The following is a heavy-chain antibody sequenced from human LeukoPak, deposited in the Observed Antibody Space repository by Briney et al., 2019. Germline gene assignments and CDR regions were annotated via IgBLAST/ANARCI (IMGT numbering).Heavy chain of an antibody. D-gene: IGHD6-13*01. CDR2: ISSSSSTI. V-gene: IGHV3-48*01. Sequence: LPGGSLRLFCAASGFTFSSYSMNWVRQAPGKGLEWVSYISSSSSTIYYADSVKGRFTISRDNAKNSLYLQMNSLRAEDTAVYYCARDIGWSSSWYDSYYMDVWGKGTTVTVSS. CDR3: ARDIGWSSSWYDSYYMDV. J-gene: IGHJ6*03. CDR1: GFTFSSYS.